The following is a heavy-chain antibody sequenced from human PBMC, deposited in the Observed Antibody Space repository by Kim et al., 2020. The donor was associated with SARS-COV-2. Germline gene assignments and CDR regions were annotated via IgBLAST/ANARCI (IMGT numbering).Heavy chain of an antibody. CDR3: AKDIGSGWSFDY. CDR1: GFTFDNYA. D-gene: IGHD6-19*01. J-gene: IGHJ4*02. CDR2: IGGDGSRI. Sequence: GGSLRLSCAASGFTFDNYAMHWVRQAPGKGLEWVSLIGGDGSRIYYADSVKGRFSSSRDNSKNSLYLQMNSLRNEDTALYYCAKDIGSGWSFDYWGQGVLVTVSS. V-gene: IGHV3-43*02.